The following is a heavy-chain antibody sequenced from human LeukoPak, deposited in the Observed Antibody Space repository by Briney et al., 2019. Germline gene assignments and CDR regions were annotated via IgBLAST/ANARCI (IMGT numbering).Heavy chain of an antibody. Sequence: GGSLRLSCVASGFTFSSYWMHWVRQVPGKGRVWVSRIYSDGSITSYADFVKGQFTISRDNAKNTLYLHMNSLRSDDTAVYYCAGVGTDLWNRFDPWGQGTLVTVSS. D-gene: IGHD3-16*01. V-gene: IGHV3-74*01. CDR2: IYSDGSIT. J-gene: IGHJ5*02. CDR3: AGVGTDLWNRFDP. CDR1: GFTFSSYW.